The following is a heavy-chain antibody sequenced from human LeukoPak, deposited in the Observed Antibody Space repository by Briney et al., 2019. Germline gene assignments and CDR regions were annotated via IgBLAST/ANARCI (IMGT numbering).Heavy chain of an antibody. V-gene: IGHV4-34*01. J-gene: IGHJ6*03. CDR2: INHSGST. CDR1: GGSFSGYY. D-gene: IGHD2/OR15-2a*01. Sequence: PSETLSLTCAVYGGSFSGYYWSWIRQPPGKGLEWIGEINHSGSTNYNPPLKSRVTISVDTSKNQFSLKLSSVTAADTAVYYCARVSSSYYYYYMDVWGKGTTVTVSS. CDR3: ARVSSSYYYYYMDV.